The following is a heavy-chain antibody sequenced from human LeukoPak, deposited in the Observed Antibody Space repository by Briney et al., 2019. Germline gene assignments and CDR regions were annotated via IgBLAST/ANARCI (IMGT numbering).Heavy chain of an antibody. V-gene: IGHV3-23*03. J-gene: IGHJ5*02. CDR1: GFTFSSYT. Sequence: GVLRLSCAASGFTFSSYTMSWVRQAPGKGLEWVSVLYAGGESYYADSVLGRFAISRDNSKNTLYLQMNSLRAEDTAVYYCAKGDSNRFDPWGQGTLVTVSS. CDR3: AKGDSNRFDP. CDR2: LYAGGES. D-gene: IGHD3-22*01.